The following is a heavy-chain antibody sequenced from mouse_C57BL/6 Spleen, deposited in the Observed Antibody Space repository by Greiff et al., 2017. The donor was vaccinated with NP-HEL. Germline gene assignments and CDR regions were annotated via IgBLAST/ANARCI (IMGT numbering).Heavy chain of an antibody. V-gene: IGHV1-20*01. CDR1: GYSFTGYF. CDR2: INPYNGDT. Sequence: EVQLQESGPELVKPGDSVTISCKASGYSFTGYFMNWVMQSHGKSLEWIGRINPYNGDTFYNQKFKGKATLTVDKSSSTAHMELRSLTSEDSAVYYCARTDGYDYFDYWGQGTTLTVSS. CDR3: ARTDGYDYFDY. D-gene: IGHD2-3*01. J-gene: IGHJ2*01.